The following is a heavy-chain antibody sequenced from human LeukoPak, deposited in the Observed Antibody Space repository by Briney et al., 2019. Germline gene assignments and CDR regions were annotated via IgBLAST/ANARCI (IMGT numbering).Heavy chain of an antibody. CDR2: ICYSGST. CDR1: GGSISSSSYY. D-gene: IGHD3-10*01. Sequence: SETLSLTCTVSGGSISSSSYYWGWIRQPPGKGLEWIGSICYSGSTYYNPSLKSRVTISIDTSKSQFSLKLSSVTAADTAVYYCASGGIKAWFGAHYYYYYMDVWGKGTTVTISS. J-gene: IGHJ6*03. CDR3: ASGGIKAWFGAHYYYYYMDV. V-gene: IGHV4-39*07.